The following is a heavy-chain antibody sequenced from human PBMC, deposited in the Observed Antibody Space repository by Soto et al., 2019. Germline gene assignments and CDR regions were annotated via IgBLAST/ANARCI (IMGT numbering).Heavy chain of an antibody. CDR1: GYSFTSYW. CDR2: IDPSDSYT. Sequence: GASLKISCKGSGYSFTSYWISWVRQMRGKGLEWMGRIDPSDSYTNYSPSFQGHVTISADKSISTAYLQWSSLKASDTAMYYCASSYCSSTSCYTYYYGMDVWGQGTTVTVSS. V-gene: IGHV5-10-1*01. J-gene: IGHJ6*02. D-gene: IGHD2-2*02. CDR3: ASSYCSSTSCYTYYYGMDV.